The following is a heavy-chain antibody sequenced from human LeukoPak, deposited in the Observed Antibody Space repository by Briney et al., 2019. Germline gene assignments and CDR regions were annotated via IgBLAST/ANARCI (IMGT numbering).Heavy chain of an antibody. CDR1: DYTFTDYY. V-gene: IGHV1-2*02. Sequence: ASVKVSCKASDYTFTDYYMHWVRQAPGQGPEWMGWINSNSGATNYAQKFQGRVTMTRDTSISTVYMELSSLRSDDTAVYYCARGRDRGASTPFDYWGQGTLVTVSS. J-gene: IGHJ4*02. CDR2: INSNSGAT. D-gene: IGHD1-26*01. CDR3: ARGRDRGASTPFDY.